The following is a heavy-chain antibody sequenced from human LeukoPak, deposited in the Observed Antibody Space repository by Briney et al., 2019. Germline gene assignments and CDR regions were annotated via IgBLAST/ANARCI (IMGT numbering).Heavy chain of an antibody. V-gene: IGHV3-48*03. D-gene: IGHD2-21*02. CDR1: GFTFSSYE. Sequence: GGSLRLSCAASGFTFSSYEMNWVRQAPGKGLEWVSYISTSGSSIYYADSVKGRFTISRDNAKNSVYLQMHSLRAEDTAVYYCARESIACGGDRYDYWGQGTLVTVSS. CDR2: ISTSGSSI. CDR3: ARESIACGGDRYDY. J-gene: IGHJ4*02.